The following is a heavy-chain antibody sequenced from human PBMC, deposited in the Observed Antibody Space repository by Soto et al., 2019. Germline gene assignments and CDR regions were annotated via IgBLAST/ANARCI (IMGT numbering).Heavy chain of an antibody. D-gene: IGHD2-15*01. CDR2: INPSGGST. V-gene: IGHV1-46*01. Sequence: QVQLVQSGAEVKKPGASVKVSCKASGYTFTSYYMHWVRQAPGQGLEWMGIINPSGGSTSYAQKFQGSGTMTRDTSTSTVYMELSSLRSEDTAVYYCARDSLLDPYCSGGSGFDYYYYYGMDVWGQGTTVTVSS. CDR3: ARDSLLDPYCSGGSGFDYYYYYGMDV. CDR1: GYTFTSYY. J-gene: IGHJ6*02.